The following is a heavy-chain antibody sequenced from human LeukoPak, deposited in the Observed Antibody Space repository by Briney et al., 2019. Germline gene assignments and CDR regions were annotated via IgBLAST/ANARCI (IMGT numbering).Heavy chain of an antibody. Sequence: SETLSLTCTVSGGSISSYYWSWIRQPPGKGLEWIGYIYYSGSTNYNPSLKSRVTISVDTSKNQFSLKLSSVTAADTAVYYCARLAFYYDRSGPADWNFDLWGRGTLVTVSS. CDR1: GGSISSYY. J-gene: IGHJ2*01. CDR2: IYYSGST. V-gene: IGHV4-59*08. CDR3: ARLAFYYDRSGPADWNFDL. D-gene: IGHD3-22*01.